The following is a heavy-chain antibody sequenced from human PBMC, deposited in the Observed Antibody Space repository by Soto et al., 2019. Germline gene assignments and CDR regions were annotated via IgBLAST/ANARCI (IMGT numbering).Heavy chain of an antibody. CDR2: ISGSGGST. V-gene: IGHV3-23*01. J-gene: IGHJ4*02. Sequence: GGSLRLSCAASGFTFSSYAMSWVRQAPGKGLEWVSAISGSGGSTYYADSVKGRFTISRDNSKNTLSLQMNSLGAEDTAIYYCAKLPRYCSGGSCFGGYFDYWGRGTLVTVSS. CDR1: GFTFSSYA. D-gene: IGHD2-15*01. CDR3: AKLPRYCSGGSCFGGYFDY.